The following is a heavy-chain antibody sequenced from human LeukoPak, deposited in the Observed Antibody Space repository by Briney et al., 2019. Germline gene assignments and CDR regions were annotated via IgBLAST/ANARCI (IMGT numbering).Heavy chain of an antibody. CDR2: IYPGDSDT. Sequence: GESLKISCKGSGYSFTSYWIGWVRHMPGKGLEWMGIIYPGDSDTSSSPSFQGQVTITADKSISPAYLQWSSLKASDTAMYYCARRPAGIAAAGEVDYWGQGSLVTVSS. CDR1: GYSFTSYW. V-gene: IGHV5-51*01. J-gene: IGHJ4*02. D-gene: IGHD6-13*01. CDR3: ARRPAGIAAAGEVDY.